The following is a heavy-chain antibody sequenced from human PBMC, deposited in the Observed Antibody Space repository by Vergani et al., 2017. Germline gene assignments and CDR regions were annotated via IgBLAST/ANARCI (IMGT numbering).Heavy chain of an antibody. CDR1: GFTVSSNY. CDR2: IYSGGST. Sequence: EVQLVESGGGLVQTGGSLRLSCAASGFTVSSNYMSWVRQAPGKGLEWVSVIYSGGSTYYADSVKGRFTISRDNSKNTLYLQMNSLRAEDTAVYYCARDIAGGPKGYWGQGTLVTVSS. J-gene: IGHJ4*02. CDR3: ARDIAGGPKGY. D-gene: IGHD2-8*02. V-gene: IGHV3-66*01.